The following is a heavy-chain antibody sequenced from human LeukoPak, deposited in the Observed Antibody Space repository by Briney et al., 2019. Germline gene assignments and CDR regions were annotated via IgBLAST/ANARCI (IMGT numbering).Heavy chain of an antibody. J-gene: IGHJ4*02. CDR1: GFTFSSYA. V-gene: IGHV3-23*01. CDR2: ISGSGGST. D-gene: IGHD1/OR15-1a*01. Sequence: GGSLRLSCAASGFTFSSYAMSWVRHAPGKGLEWVSAISGSGGSTYYADSVKGRFTISRDNSKNTLYLQMNSLRAEDMAVYYCAKGFLGNIDYWGQGTLVTVSS. CDR3: AKGFLGNIDY.